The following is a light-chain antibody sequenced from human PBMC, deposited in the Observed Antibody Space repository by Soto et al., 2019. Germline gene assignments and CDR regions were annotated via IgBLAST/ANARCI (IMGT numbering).Light chain of an antibody. CDR2: GAS. V-gene: IGKV3-15*01. J-gene: IGKJ1*01. Sequence: EIVMTQSPATLTLSPGERATLSCRANQSLGNNIAWYQQKPGQAPRLLIYGASTGATGLPARFSGSGSGTEFTLSISSLQYEDFAVYYCLQSNKWPRTFGQGTKGDIK. CDR3: LQSNKWPRT. CDR1: QSLGNN.